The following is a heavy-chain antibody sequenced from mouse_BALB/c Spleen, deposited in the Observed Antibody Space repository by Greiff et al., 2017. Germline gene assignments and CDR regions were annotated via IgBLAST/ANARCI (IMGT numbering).Heavy chain of an antibody. D-gene: IGHD2-14*01. CDR3: ARDQAYRYAWFAY. CDR1: GYSITSGYY. Sequence: EVQLKESGPGLVKPSQSLSLTCSVTGYSITSGYYWNWIRQFPGNKLEWMGYISYDGSNNYNPSLKNRISITRDTSKNQFFLKLNSVTTEDTATYYCARDQAYRYAWFAYWGQGTLVTVSA. J-gene: IGHJ3*01. V-gene: IGHV3-6*02. CDR2: ISYDGSN.